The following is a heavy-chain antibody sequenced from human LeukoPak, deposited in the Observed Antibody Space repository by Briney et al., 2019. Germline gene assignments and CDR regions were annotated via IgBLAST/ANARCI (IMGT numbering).Heavy chain of an antibody. J-gene: IGHJ4*02. CDR1: GFAFSSYA. CDR2: ISYDGSNK. Sequence: GGSLRLSCAASGFAFSSYAMHWVRQAPGKGLEWVAVISYDGSNKYYADSVKGRFTISRDNSKNTLYLQMNSLRAEDTAVYYCARPHPLRGYSYGWGSGTDYWGQGTLVTVSS. V-gene: IGHV3-30-3*01. D-gene: IGHD5-18*01. CDR3: ARPHPLRGYSYGWGSGTDY.